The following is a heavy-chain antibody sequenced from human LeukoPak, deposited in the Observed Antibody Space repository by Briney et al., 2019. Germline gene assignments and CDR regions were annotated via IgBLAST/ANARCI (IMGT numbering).Heavy chain of an antibody. CDR3: AKGDSSGYHYSRPDY. J-gene: IGHJ4*02. CDR2: ISGSGGST. CDR1: GFTFSSYT. Sequence: GGSLRLSCAASGFTFSSYTMSWVRQAPGKGLEWVSGISGSGGSTSYADSVKGRFTISRDNSKNALYMQMNSLRAEDTAVYYCAKGDSSGYHYSRPDYWGQGTLVTVSS. D-gene: IGHD3-22*01. V-gene: IGHV3-23*01.